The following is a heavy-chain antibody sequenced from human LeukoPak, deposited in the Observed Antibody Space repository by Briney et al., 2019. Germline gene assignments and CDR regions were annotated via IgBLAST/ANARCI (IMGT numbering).Heavy chain of an antibody. CDR3: AREYYYDSSGLTQQSDY. Sequence: SVKVSCKASGGTFSSYAISWVRQAPGQGLEWMGRIIPILGIANYAQKFQGRVTTTADKSTSTAYMELSSLRSEDTAVYYCAREYYYDSSGLTQQSDYWGQGTLVTVSS. D-gene: IGHD3-22*01. CDR2: IIPILGIA. CDR1: GGTFSSYA. J-gene: IGHJ4*02. V-gene: IGHV1-69*04.